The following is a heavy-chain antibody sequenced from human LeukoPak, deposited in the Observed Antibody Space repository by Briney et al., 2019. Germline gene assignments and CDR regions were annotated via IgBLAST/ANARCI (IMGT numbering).Heavy chain of an antibody. CDR3: ASHRSPGDAFDI. CDR1: GGSIRSYY. V-gene: IGHV4-59*08. Sequence: SSETLSLTCTVSGGSIRSYYWSWIRQPPGKGLEWIGYIYYSGSTNYNPSLKSRVTISVDTSKNQFSLKLSSVTAADTAVYYCASHRSPGDAFDIWGQGTMVTVSS. CDR2: IYYSGST. J-gene: IGHJ3*02.